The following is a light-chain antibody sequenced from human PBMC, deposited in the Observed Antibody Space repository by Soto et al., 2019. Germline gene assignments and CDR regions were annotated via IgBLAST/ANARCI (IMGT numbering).Light chain of an antibody. CDR2: SAS. CDR1: QGISNY. CDR3: QKYNSALFT. Sequence: DIQMTQSPSSLSASVGDRVTITCRASQGISNYLAWYQQRPGTVPKLLIHSASTLQSGAPSRFSGSGSGTDFILTISSLQPEDVATYYCQKYNSALFTFGPGTKVDLK. V-gene: IGKV1-27*01. J-gene: IGKJ3*01.